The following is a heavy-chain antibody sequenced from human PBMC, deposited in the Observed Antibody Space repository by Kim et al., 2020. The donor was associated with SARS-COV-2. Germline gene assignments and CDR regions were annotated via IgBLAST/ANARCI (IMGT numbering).Heavy chain of an antibody. Sequence: YNPCLSYRVNISVDTSKTQLSLKLSAVTAADTAVYYCARIDMRKAHGMDVWGQGTTVTVSS. D-gene: IGHD3-9*01. CDR3: ARIDMRKAHGMDV. V-gene: IGHV4-4*09. J-gene: IGHJ6*02.